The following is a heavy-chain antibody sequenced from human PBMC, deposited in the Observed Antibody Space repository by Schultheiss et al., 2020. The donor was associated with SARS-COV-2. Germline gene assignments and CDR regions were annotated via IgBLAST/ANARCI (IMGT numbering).Heavy chain of an antibody. J-gene: IGHJ4*02. CDR3: ARDMGSGWYYFDY. V-gene: IGHV3-11*04. D-gene: IGHD6-19*01. Sequence: LSLTCTVSGGSISSYYWSWIRQPPGKGLEWVSYISSSSSTIYYADSVKGRFTISRDNAKNSLYLQMNSLRAEDTAVYYCARDMGSGWYYFDYWGQGTLVTVSS. CDR2: ISSSSSTI. CDR1: GGSISSYY.